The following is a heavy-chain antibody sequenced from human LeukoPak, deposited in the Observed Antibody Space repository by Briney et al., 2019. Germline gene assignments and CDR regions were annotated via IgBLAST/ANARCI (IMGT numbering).Heavy chain of an antibody. CDR2: IWYDGSNK. CDR1: GFTFSSYG. Sequence: AGGSLRLSCAASGFTFSSYGMHWVRQAPGKGLEWVAVIWYDGSNKYYADSVKGRFTISRDNSKNTLYLQMNSLRAEDTAVYYCARDLPFYGSGSATNWFDPWGQGTLVTVSS. D-gene: IGHD3-10*01. V-gene: IGHV3-33*01. CDR3: ARDLPFYGSGSATNWFDP. J-gene: IGHJ5*02.